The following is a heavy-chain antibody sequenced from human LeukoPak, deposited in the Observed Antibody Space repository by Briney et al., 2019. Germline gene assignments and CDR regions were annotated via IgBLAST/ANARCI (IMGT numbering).Heavy chain of an antibody. J-gene: IGHJ4*02. CDR2: ISGSGDST. D-gene: IGHD3-10*01. CDR1: GFTFSSFA. Sequence: GGSLRLSCAASGFTFSSFALSWVRQAPGKGLEWVSSISGSGDSTYYMESVKGRFTISRDNSENTLYLQMNSLSADDTAVYYCAKGHYYGSGSLDYWGQGTLVTVSS. V-gene: IGHV3-23*01. CDR3: AKGHYYGSGSLDY.